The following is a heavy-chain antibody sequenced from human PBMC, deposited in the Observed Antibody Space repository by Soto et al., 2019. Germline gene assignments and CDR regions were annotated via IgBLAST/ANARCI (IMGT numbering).Heavy chain of an antibody. V-gene: IGHV1-69*13. CDR1: GGTFSSYA. CDR3: ARIGHYYDSSGYHNNWFDP. D-gene: IGHD3-22*01. CDR2: IIPIFGTA. Sequence: ASVKVSCKASGGTFSSYAISWVRQAPGQGLEWMGGIIPIFGTANYAQKFQGRVTITADESTSTAYMELSSLRSEDTAVYYCARIGHYYDSSGYHNNWFDPWGQGTLVTVSS. J-gene: IGHJ5*02.